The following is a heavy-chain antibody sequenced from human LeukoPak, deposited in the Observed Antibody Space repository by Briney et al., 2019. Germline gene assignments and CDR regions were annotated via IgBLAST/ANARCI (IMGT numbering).Heavy chain of an antibody. J-gene: IGHJ4*02. Sequence: PSETLSLTCTVSGGSISSYYWSWIRQPPGKGLEWIGYIYYSGSTNYNPSLKSRVTISVDTSKNQFSLKLSSVTAADTAVYYCARKRRATVTTPFDYWGQGTLVTVSS. CDR2: IYYSGST. CDR1: GGSISSYY. V-gene: IGHV4-59*12. CDR3: ARKRRATVTTPFDY. D-gene: IGHD4-17*01.